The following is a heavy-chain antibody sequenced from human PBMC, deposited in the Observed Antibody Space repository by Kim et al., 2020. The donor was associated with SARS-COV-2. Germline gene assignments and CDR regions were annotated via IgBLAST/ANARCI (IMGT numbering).Heavy chain of an antibody. V-gene: IGHV3-23*01. CDR2: ISGTNT. CDR3: AKVLIKEVLVAFDY. Sequence: GGSLRLSCEAPGFSFRSNVMSWVRQAPGKGLEWVSSISGTNTYYADPVKGRFTISRDNYKNKLSLQMNSLSVEDTDVYYCAKVLIKEVLVAFDYWGQGT. D-gene: IGHD2-2*01. J-gene: IGHJ4*02. CDR1: GFSFRSNV.